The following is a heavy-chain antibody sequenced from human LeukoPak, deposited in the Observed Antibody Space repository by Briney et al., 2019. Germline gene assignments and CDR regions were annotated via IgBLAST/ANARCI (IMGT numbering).Heavy chain of an antibody. V-gene: IGHV5-51*01. J-gene: IGHJ4*02. CDR2: IYPGDSDT. CDR1: GSSFISYW. Sequence: GESLKISCKGSGSSFISYWIGWVRQLPGKGLEWMGIIYPGDSDTRYSPSFQGQVTISADKSISTAYLQWSSLKASDTAMYYCARQEMATMCFDYWGQGTLVTVSS. D-gene: IGHD5-24*01. CDR3: ARQEMATMCFDY.